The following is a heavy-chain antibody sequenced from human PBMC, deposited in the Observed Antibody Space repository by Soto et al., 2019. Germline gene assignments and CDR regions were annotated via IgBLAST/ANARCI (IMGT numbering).Heavy chain of an antibody. CDR1: GGSFSGYY. CDR2: INHSGST. Sequence: SETLSLTCAVYGGSFSGYYWSWIRQPPGKGLEWIGEINHSGSTNYNPSLKSRVTISVDTSKNQFSLKLSSVTAADTAVYYCARGLRLKLDYWGQGTLVTVSS. V-gene: IGHV4-34*01. CDR3: ARGLRLKLDY. J-gene: IGHJ4*02.